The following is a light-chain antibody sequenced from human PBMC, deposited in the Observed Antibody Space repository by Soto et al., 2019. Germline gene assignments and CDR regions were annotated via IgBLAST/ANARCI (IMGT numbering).Light chain of an antibody. V-gene: IGKV1-13*02. Sequence: AIQLTQSPSSLSASVGDRVTITCRASQGFSSALAWYQQKPGSAPKLLIYDASNLESGVPSRFSGSGSGTDFTLTISSLQPEDFATYYCQQFNIYPLTFGGGTKVEIK. CDR3: QQFNIYPLT. CDR1: QGFSSA. J-gene: IGKJ4*01. CDR2: DAS.